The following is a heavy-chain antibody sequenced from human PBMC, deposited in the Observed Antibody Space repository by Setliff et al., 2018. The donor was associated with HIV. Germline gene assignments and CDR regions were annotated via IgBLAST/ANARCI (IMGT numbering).Heavy chain of an antibody. CDR1: GASITSGSYY. D-gene: IGHD3-22*01. J-gene: IGHJ4*02. Sequence: PSETLSLTCNVSGASITSGSYYWSWIRRPAGKGLEWIGHIYSRGPTNYNPSLRSRAIISVDTSKNQLSLSLSSVTAADTAVYYCARDDSGYYYDYWGQGKLVTVPQ. V-gene: IGHV4-61*09. CDR3: ARDDSGYYYDY. CDR2: IYSRGPT.